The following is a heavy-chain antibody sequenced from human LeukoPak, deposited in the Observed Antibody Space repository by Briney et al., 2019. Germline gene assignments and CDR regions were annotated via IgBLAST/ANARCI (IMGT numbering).Heavy chain of an antibody. D-gene: IGHD3-10*01. V-gene: IGHV3-21*01. CDR3: ARDRVVRGVIMAY. CDR1: GFTFSSYS. Sequence: PGGSLRLSCAASGFTFSSYSMNWVRQAPGKGLEWVSSISSSSSYIYYADSVKGRFTISRDNAKNSLYLQMNSLRAEDTAVYYCARDRVVRGVIMAYWGQGTLVTVSS. J-gene: IGHJ4*02. CDR2: ISSSSSYI.